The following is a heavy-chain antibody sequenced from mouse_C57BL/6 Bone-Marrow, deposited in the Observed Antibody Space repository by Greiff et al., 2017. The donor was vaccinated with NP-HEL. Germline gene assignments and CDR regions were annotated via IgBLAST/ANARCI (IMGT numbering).Heavy chain of an antibody. CDR3: ARLGRAWFAY. CDR2: IYPRSGNT. D-gene: IGHD4-1*01. Sequence: QVQLQQSGAELARPGASVKLSCKASGYTFTSYGISWVKQRTGQGLEWIGEIYPRSGNTYYNEKFKGKATLTADKSSSTAYMELRSLTSEDSGVYFCARLGRAWFAYWGQGTLVTVSA. V-gene: IGHV1-81*01. J-gene: IGHJ3*01. CDR1: GYTFTSYG.